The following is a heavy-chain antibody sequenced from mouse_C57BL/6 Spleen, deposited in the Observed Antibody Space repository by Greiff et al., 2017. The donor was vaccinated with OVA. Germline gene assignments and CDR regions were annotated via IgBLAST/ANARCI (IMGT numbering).Heavy chain of an antibody. CDR2: ISDGGSYT. J-gene: IGHJ2*01. CDR1: GFTFSSYA. D-gene: IGHD1-1*01. V-gene: IGHV5-4*01. Sequence: DVKLVESGGGLVKPGGSLKLSCAASGFTFSSYAMSWVRQTPEKRLEWVATISDGGSYTYYPDNVKGRFTISRDNAKNNLYLQMSHLKSEDTAMYYCARESSRYYFDYWGQGTTLTVSS. CDR3: ARESSRYYFDY.